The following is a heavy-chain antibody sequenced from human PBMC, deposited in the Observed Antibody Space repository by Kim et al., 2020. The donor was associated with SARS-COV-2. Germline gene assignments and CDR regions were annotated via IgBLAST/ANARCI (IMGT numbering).Heavy chain of an antibody. J-gene: IGHJ6*02. D-gene: IGHD6-13*01. CDR3: ARRRYSSSWYYYYGMDV. CDR2: ISSSGSII. V-gene: IGHV3-48*03. CDR1: GFTFSSYE. Sequence: GGSLRLSCAASGFTFSSYEMNWVRQAPGKGLEWVSYISSSGSIIYYADSVKGRFTISRDNTKNSLYLQMNSLRAEDTAFYYCARRRYSSSWYYYYGMDVWGQGTTVTVSS.